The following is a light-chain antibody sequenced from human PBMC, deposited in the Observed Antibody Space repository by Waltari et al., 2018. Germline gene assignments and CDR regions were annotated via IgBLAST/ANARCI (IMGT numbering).Light chain of an antibody. CDR2: EVS. CDR3: SSYISSSTLEL. V-gene: IGLV2-14*01. Sequence: QSALTQPASASGSPGQSITISCTGTSSDVGAYTYVSWYQQHPGKAPKLMIYEVSNRPSGVSNRFSGSKSGNTASLTISGLQAEDEADYYCSSYISSSTLELFGGGTSLTIL. J-gene: IGLJ2*01. CDR1: SSDVGAYTY.